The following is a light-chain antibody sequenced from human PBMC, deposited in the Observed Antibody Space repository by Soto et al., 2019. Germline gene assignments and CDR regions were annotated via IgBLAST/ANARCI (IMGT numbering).Light chain of an antibody. CDR1: SPNIGSNT. CDR2: SNN. Sequence: QSVLTQPPSASGTPGQRVTISCSGSSPNIGSNTVNWYQQLPGTAPKLLIYSNNQRPSGVPDRFSGSKSGTSASLAISGLQSEDEADYYCAAWDDSLNGANYVFGTGTKLTVL. V-gene: IGLV1-44*01. J-gene: IGLJ1*01. CDR3: AAWDDSLNGANYV.